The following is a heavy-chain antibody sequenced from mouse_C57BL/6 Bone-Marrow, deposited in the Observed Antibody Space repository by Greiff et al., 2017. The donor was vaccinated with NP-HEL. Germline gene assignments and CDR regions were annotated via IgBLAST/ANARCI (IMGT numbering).Heavy chain of an antibody. J-gene: IGHJ1*03. CDR1: GYTFTSYW. V-gene: IGHV1-72*01. CDR3: ARSYYGSGGWYLDV. Sequence: QVQLKQPGADLVKPGASVKLSCKASGYTFTSYWMHWVKQRPGRGLGWIGRIDPNSGGTKFNEKFKTKATLTVDKPSSPAYMKLSSLTSEDAAVYYCARSYYGSGGWYLDVWGTGTTVTVSS. D-gene: IGHD1-1*01. CDR2: IDPNSGGT.